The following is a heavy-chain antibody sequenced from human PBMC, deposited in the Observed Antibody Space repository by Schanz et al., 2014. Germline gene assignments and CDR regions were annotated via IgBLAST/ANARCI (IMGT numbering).Heavy chain of an antibody. J-gene: IGHJ4*02. V-gene: IGHV1-69*02. Sequence: QVQLVQSGAEVKKPGSSMKVSCKASGGTFSTYPINWLRQAPGQGLEWMGRIIPVLAIADYAQKFQGRLTMTTDTSTSTAYMELRSLRSDDTAVYYCARSNYYDNSDYYNSFDYWGQGTRVTVSS. D-gene: IGHD3-22*01. CDR3: ARSNYYDNSDYYNSFDY. CDR2: IIPVLAIA. CDR1: GGTFSTYP.